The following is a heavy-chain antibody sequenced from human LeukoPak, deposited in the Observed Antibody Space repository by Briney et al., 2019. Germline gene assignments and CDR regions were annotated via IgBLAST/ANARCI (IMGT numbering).Heavy chain of an antibody. Sequence: GASVKVSCKASGYTFTSYYMHWVRQAPGQGLEWMGIINPSGGSTSYAQKLQGRVTMTTDTSTSTAYMELSSLRSEDTAVYYCARGGGGGRALDYWGQGTLVTVSS. J-gene: IGHJ4*02. V-gene: IGHV1-46*01. D-gene: IGHD3-16*01. CDR1: GYTFTSYY. CDR2: INPSGGST. CDR3: ARGGGGGRALDY.